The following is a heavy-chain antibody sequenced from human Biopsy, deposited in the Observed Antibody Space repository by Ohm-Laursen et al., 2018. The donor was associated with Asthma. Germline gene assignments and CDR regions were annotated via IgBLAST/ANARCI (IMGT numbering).Heavy chain of an antibody. Sequence: SETLSLTCIVSGDAMSTSGSYWGWIRQSPGKRLEWIGSIYYSGRTYYNPSLESRVTISADTSKNHFSLKVTSVTAADTAVYYCARAVSSSSYWYFDLWGRGDLATVSS. J-gene: IGHJ2*01. V-gene: IGHV4-39*02. D-gene: IGHD6-6*01. CDR2: IYYSGRT. CDR1: GDAMSTSGSY. CDR3: ARAVSSSSYWYFDL.